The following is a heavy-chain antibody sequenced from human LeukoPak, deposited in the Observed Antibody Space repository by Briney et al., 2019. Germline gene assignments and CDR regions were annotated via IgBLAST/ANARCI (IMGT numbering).Heavy chain of an antibody. CDR3: ARSRGYGDPYY. CDR2: IYSGGST. V-gene: IGHV3-53*01. CDR1: GFTVSSNY. J-gene: IGHJ4*02. Sequence: GGSPRLSCAASGFTVSSNYMSWVRQAPGKGLEWVSVIYSGGSTYYADSVKGRFTISRDNSKNTLYLQMNSLRAEDTAVYYCARSRGYGDPYYWGQGTLVTVSS. D-gene: IGHD4-17*01.